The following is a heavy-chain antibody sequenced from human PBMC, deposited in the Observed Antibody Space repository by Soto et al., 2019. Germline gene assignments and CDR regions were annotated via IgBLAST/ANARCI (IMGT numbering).Heavy chain of an antibody. J-gene: IGHJ1*01. V-gene: IGHV3-30-3*01. CDR1: GFTFSSYA. CDR2: ISYDGSNK. Sequence: GGSLRLSCAASGFTFSSYAMHWVRQAPGKGLEWVAVISYDGSNKYYADSVKGRFTISRDNSKNTLYLQMNSLRAEDTAVYYCARDLGDGAVAGFAEYFQHWGQGTLVTVSS. D-gene: IGHD6-19*01. CDR3: ARDLGDGAVAGFAEYFQH.